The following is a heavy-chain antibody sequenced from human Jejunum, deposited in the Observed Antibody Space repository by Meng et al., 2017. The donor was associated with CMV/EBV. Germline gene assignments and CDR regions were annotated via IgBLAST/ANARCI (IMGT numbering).Heavy chain of an antibody. CDR2: MSGSGSTI. CDR3: ARVTELWLHYFDY. D-gene: IGHD5-18*01. Sequence: AARFPFMHYYMSWIRQAPGKGLEWVSYMSGSGSTIYYADTVKGRFTISRDNAKNSLYLQINSLRAENTAVYYCARVTELWLHYFDYWGQGTLVTVSS. J-gene: IGHJ4*02. V-gene: IGHV3-11*01. CDR1: RFPFMHYY.